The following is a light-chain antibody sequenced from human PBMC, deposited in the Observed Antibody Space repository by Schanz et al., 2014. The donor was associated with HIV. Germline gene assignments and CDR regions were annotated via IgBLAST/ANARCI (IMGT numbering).Light chain of an antibody. CDR2: DVT. J-gene: IGLJ1*01. V-gene: IGLV2-14*03. CDR1: SNDIGAYNY. CDR3: CSYADGGTYV. Sequence: QSALTQPASVSGSPGQSITLSCTGTSNDIGAYNYVSWYQQHPDKAPKLLIFDVTNRPSDISHRFSGSKSGITASLTISGLQAEDEADYYCCSYADGGTYVFGTGTKLTVL.